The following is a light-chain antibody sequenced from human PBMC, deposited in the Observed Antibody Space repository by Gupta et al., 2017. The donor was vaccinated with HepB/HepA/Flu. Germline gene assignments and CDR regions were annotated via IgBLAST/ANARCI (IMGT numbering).Light chain of an antibody. CDR2: AVS. Sequence: DIQMTQSPSSLSASVGDRVTITCRASQSISNYLNWYQQKPGKAPKFLINAVSSLQSGVPSRFSGTGSGTDFTLTMSSLQPEDFGTYYCQQSYSTRPTFGRGTKLEIK. CDR1: QSISNY. V-gene: IGKV1-39*01. J-gene: IGKJ2*01. CDR3: QQSYSTRPT.